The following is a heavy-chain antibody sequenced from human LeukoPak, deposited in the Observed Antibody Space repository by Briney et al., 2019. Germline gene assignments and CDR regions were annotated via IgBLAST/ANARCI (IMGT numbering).Heavy chain of an antibody. J-gene: IGHJ4*02. CDR3: TRDPPTKY. V-gene: IGHV3-49*03. CDR1: AFTFGAYT. CDR2: TRNKADGGTP. Sequence: YLTLSCTAYAFTFGAYTITWLRQAQGRGLEWVGFTRNKADGGTPEYAASVKGRFTISRDDSKNIAYLQMNSLKTDDTAVYYCTRDPPTKYWGQGTLVSVSS. D-gene: IGHD1-26*01.